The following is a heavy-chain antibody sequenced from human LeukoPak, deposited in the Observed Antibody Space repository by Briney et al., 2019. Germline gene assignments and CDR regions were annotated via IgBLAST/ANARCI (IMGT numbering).Heavy chain of an antibody. J-gene: IGHJ4*02. CDR3: ARPQYYDILTGFDY. CDR2: ISSSGSAI. CDR1: GFTFSDYY. V-gene: IGHV3-11*01. D-gene: IGHD3-9*01. Sequence: GGSLRLSCAASGFTFSDYYMSWIRQAPGKGLEWVSYISSSGSAIYYADSVKGRFTISRDNAKNSLYLQMNSLRAEDTAVYYCARPQYYDILTGFDYWGQGTLVTVSS.